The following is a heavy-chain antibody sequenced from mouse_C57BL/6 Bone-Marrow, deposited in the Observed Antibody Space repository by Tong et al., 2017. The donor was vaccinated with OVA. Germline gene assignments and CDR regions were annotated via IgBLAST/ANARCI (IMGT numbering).Heavy chain of an antibody. CDR1: GYTFTDYY. CDR2: INPYNGGT. V-gene: IGHV1-19*01. Sequence: EVQLQESGPVLVKPGASVKMSCRASGYTFTDYYMNWVKQSHGKSLEWIGVINPYNGGTSYNQKFKGKATLTVDQSSSTVYMQLNSLTSEDSAVYYCARGWSDYWGQGTTLTVSS. D-gene: IGHD2-3*01. J-gene: IGHJ2*01. CDR3: ARGWSDY.